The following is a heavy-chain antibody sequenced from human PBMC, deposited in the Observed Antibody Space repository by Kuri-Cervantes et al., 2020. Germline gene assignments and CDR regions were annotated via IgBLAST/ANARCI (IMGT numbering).Heavy chain of an antibody. J-gene: IGHJ6*02. CDR2: ISSSGSTI. CDR1: GFTFSGAW. D-gene: IGHD2-15*01. CDR3: ARDIVVVVAARAYYYYGMDV. V-gene: IGHV3-48*01. Sequence: GGSLRLSCAASGFTFSGAWMSWVRQAPGKGLEWVSYISSSGSTIYYADSVKGRFTISRDNSKNTLYLQMNSLRAEDTAVYYCARDIVVVVAARAYYYYGMDVWGQGTTVTVSS.